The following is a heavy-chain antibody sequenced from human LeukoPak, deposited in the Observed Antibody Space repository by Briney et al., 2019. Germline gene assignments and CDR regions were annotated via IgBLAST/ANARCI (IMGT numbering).Heavy chain of an antibody. V-gene: IGHV1-2*02. J-gene: IGHJ3*02. CDR1: GGTFSSYA. Sequence: GASVKVSCKASGGTFSSYAISWVRQAPGQGLEWVGWINPDSGGTNYAQKFQGRVTMTRDTSISTAYMELSRLRSDDTAAYYCARAGPYYYDSSNAFDIWGQGTMVTVSS. CDR3: ARAGPYYYDSSNAFDI. D-gene: IGHD3-22*01. CDR2: INPDSGGT.